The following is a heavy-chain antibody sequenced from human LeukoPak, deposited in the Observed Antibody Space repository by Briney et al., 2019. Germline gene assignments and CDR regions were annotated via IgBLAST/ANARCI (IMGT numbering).Heavy chain of an antibody. V-gene: IGHV3-11*01. Sequence: GGSLRLSCAASGFTFSDYYMSWIRQAPGKGLEWVSYISSSGSTIYYADSVKGRFTISRDNAKNSLYLQMNSLRAEDTAVYYCAKADIVVVVAADGSFDYWGQGTLVTVSS. J-gene: IGHJ4*02. CDR1: GFTFSDYY. D-gene: IGHD2-15*01. CDR2: ISSSGSTI. CDR3: AKADIVVVVAADGSFDY.